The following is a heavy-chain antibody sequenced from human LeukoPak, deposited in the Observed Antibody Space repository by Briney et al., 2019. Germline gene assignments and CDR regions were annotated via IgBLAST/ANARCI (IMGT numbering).Heavy chain of an antibody. CDR3: ARGVSGYFDSSGRHY. CDR2: ISSSSNYI. CDR1: GFTFSSYS. J-gene: IGHJ4*02. Sequence: GGSLRLSCAASGFTFSSYSMNWVRQAPGKGLEWVSSISSSSNYIYYTDSVKGRFTISRDNAKNSLFLQMNSLRAEDTAVFYCARGVSGYFDSSGRHYWGQGTLVTVSS. V-gene: IGHV3-21*01. D-gene: IGHD3-22*01.